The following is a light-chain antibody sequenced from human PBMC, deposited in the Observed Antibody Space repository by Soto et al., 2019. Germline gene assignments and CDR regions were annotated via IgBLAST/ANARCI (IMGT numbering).Light chain of an antibody. CDR1: NSDVGAYNY. Sequence: QSVRTQPASVSGSPGQWITISCAGSNSDVGAYNYVSWYQQHPGKAPKLIIYEVIYRPSGISSRFSGSKSGNTASLTISGLQADDEADYYCSSYTGTTTRGVFGSGTKLTVL. V-gene: IGLV2-14*01. CDR2: EVI. J-gene: IGLJ1*01. CDR3: SSYTGTTTRGV.